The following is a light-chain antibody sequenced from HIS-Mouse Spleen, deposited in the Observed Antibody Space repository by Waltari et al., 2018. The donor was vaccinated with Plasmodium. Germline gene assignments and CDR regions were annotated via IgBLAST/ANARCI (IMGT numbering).Light chain of an antibody. CDR1: QSVSSN. CDR3: QQYNNWLT. Sequence: EIVMTQSPATLSVSPGERATLSCRASQSVSSNLAWYQQKPGQAPRLLIYGASTRATGSPARVSGSGSGTEFTLTVSSLQSEDFAVYYCQQYNNWLTFGGGTKVEIK. CDR2: GAS. J-gene: IGKJ4*01. V-gene: IGKV3-15*01.